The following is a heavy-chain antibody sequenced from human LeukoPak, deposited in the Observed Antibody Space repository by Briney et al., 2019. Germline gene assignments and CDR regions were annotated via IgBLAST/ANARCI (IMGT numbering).Heavy chain of an antibody. V-gene: IGHV3-23*01. J-gene: IGHJ4*02. CDR1: GFTFSSYA. Sequence: TGGSLRLSCAASGFTFSSYAMSWVRQAPGKGLEWVSAISGSGGSTYYADSVKGRFTISRDNSKNTLYLQMNSLRAEDTAVYYCAKDESYGDYVDYWGRGTLVTVSS. CDR3: AKDESYGDYVDY. CDR2: ISGSGGST. D-gene: IGHD4-17*01.